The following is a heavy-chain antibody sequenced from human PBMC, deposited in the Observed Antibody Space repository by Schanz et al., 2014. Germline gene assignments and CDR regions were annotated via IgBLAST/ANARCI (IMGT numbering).Heavy chain of an antibody. Sequence: QVQLVESGGGVVQPGRSLRLSWAASGFTFGSYPIHWVRQAPGMGLVWVAVISHDGNNKYYGDSVKGRFTISRDNSKNTVYLLMNSLRVEDTAVYYCARVVAAAPQGCNYWGRGTLVTVSS. CDR3: ARVVAAAPQGCNY. D-gene: IGHD2-15*01. CDR2: ISHDGNNK. J-gene: IGHJ4*02. CDR1: GFTFGSYP. V-gene: IGHV3-30*01.